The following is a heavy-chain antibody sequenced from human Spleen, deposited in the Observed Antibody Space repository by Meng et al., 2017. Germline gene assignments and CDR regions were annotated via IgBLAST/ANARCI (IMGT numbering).Heavy chain of an antibody. D-gene: IGHD6-13*01. V-gene: IGHV1-2*02. J-gene: IGHJ4*02. Sequence: AQLVPAREGVRKAGASEKASCNPSGYGCPYYVKHWVRQGPGQGLEWMGRIDTKNGDTHYAQQFQGRVTMTGDTTISTAYMDLSGLRSDDTAVYYCARDEDIAAAGKLFGDYWGQGTLVTVSS. CDR1: GYGCPYYV. CDR2: IDTKNGDT. CDR3: ARDEDIAAAGKLFGDY.